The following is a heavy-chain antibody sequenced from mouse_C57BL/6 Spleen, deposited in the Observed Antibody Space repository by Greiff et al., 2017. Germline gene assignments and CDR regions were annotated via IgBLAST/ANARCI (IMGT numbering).Heavy chain of an antibody. CDR1: GYTFTSYW. D-gene: IGHD2-4*01. CDR2: INPSNGGT. J-gene: IGHJ3*01. Sequence: QVQLKQPGTELVKPGASVKLSCKASGYTFTSYWMHWVKQRPGQGLEWIGNINPSNGGTNYNEKFKSKATLTVDKSSSTDYMQLSSLTSEDSAVYYCARWDYEEVSFAYWGKGTLVTVSA. V-gene: IGHV1-53*01. CDR3: ARWDYEEVSFAY.